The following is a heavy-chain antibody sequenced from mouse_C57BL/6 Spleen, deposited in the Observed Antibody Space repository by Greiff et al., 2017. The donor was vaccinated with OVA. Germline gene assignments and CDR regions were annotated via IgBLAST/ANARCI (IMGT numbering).Heavy chain of an antibody. CDR1: GFTFSDYG. Sequence: EVQGVESGGGLVKPGGSLKLSCAASGFTFSDYGMHWVRQAPEKGLEWVAYISSGSSTIYYADTVKGRFTISRDNAKNTLFLQMTSLRSEDTAMYYCANYYGSSEYGFAYWGQGTLVTVSA. V-gene: IGHV5-17*01. CDR3: ANYYGSSEYGFAY. D-gene: IGHD1-1*01. J-gene: IGHJ3*01. CDR2: ISSGSSTI.